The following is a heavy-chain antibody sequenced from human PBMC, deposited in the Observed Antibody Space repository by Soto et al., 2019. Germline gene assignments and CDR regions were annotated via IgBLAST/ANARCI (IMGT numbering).Heavy chain of an antibody. V-gene: IGHV4-30-4*01. CDR3: ARGSRGPRWFDP. Sequence: PSETLSLTCTVSGGSITSYNHYWTWIRQAPGKGLECIGYTDYSGTTNYSPSLQGRVTILVDKSKNQFSLSLTSVTAADTAVYYCARGSRGPRWFDPWGQGALVTVSS. D-gene: IGHD5-12*01. CDR1: GGSITSYNHY. CDR2: TDYSGTT. J-gene: IGHJ5*02.